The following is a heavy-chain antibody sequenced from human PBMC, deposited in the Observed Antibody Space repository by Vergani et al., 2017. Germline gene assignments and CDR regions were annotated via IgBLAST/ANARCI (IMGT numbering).Heavy chain of an antibody. CDR1: GFSLNTYG. J-gene: IGHJ4*02. Sequence: QVQLVETGGGVVQPGGSLRLYCATSGFSLNTYGVHWVCQAPGKGLGWVTFIGYDGRIKYNVDSVKGRFTISRDTSKKTLSLQMRSLRADDTAVYYCAKDGRENSDYGYFDYWGQGTLVTVSS. D-gene: IGHD4-17*01. V-gene: IGHV3-30*02. CDR2: IGYDGRIK. CDR3: AKDGRENSDYGYFDY.